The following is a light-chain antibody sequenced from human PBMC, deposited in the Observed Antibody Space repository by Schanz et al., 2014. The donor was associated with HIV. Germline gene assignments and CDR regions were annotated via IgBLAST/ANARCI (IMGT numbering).Light chain of an antibody. V-gene: IGKV1-5*03. CDR2: QAS. CDR3: QQCVTYPYT. CDR1: QTIGRL. Sequence: IQMTQSPSTVSTSVGDRVTITCRASQTIGRLLAWYQQKPGRAPKLLIYQASTLQTGVSSRFSGSGSGTEFTLTITSLQPDDFATYYCQQCVTYPYTFGQGTKLDIK. J-gene: IGKJ2*01.